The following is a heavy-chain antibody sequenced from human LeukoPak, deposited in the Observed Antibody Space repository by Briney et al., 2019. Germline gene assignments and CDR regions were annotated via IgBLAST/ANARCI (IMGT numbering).Heavy chain of an antibody. V-gene: IGHV4-34*01. J-gene: IGHJ5*02. CDR3: AREGIAADGGFDP. D-gene: IGHD6-13*01. Sequence: PSETLSLTCAVYGGSFSGYYWSWIRQPPGKGLEWIGEINHSGSTNYNPSLKSRVTISVDTPKNQFSLKLSSVTAADTAVYYCAREGIAADGGFDPWGQGTLVTVSS. CDR1: GGSFSGYY. CDR2: INHSGST.